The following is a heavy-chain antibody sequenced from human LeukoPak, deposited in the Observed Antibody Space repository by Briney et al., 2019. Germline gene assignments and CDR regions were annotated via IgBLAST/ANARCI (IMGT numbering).Heavy chain of an antibody. Sequence: SETLSLTCTVSGGSISDHYWSWIRQPPGKGLEWIGYIYYIGNTNYNPSLKNRVTISVDTSKDQLSLRLRSVTAAATAVYYCARALGGLADAFDIWGQGTMVTVSS. D-gene: IGHD6-19*01. V-gene: IGHV4-59*08. CDR3: ARALGGLADAFDI. J-gene: IGHJ3*02. CDR1: GGSISDHY. CDR2: IYYIGNT.